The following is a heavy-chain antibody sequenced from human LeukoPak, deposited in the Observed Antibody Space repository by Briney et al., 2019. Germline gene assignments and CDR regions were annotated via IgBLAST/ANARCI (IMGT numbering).Heavy chain of an antibody. J-gene: IGHJ5*02. Sequence: ASVKVSCKASGYTFTGYYMHWVRQAPGRGLEWMGRINPNSGGTNYAQKFQGRVTMTRDTSISTAYMELSRLRSDDTAVYYCARAYWTPSWFDPWGQGTLVTVSS. CDR1: GYTFTGYY. CDR2: INPNSGGT. CDR3: ARAYWTPSWFDP. D-gene: IGHD2-8*02. V-gene: IGHV1-2*06.